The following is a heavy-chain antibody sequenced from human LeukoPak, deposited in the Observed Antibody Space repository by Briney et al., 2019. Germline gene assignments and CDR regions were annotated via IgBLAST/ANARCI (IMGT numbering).Heavy chain of an antibody. J-gene: IGHJ4*02. CDR2: INYSGNT. CDR1: GGSISSSSYY. Sequence: PSETLSLTCTVSGGSISSSSYYWGWICQPPGKGLEWIRSINYSGNTYYNPPLKSRVIISVDTSKNQFSLKLTSVTAADMAVYYCARRLVVGNFGYYSDYWGQGTLVTVSS. CDR3: ARRLVVGNFGYYSDY. D-gene: IGHD1-26*01. V-gene: IGHV4-39*01.